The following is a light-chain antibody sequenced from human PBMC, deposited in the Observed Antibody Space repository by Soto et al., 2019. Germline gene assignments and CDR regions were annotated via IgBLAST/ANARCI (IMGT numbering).Light chain of an antibody. CDR3: QQYGSSPPIT. Sequence: EIVLTQSPGTLSLSPGERATLSCRASQSVSSTYLAWYQQKPGQAPRLLIYGASSRATGSPDRFSGSGSGTDFTLTISRREPEDVAVYYCQQYGSSPPITFGQGTRLEMK. J-gene: IGKJ5*01. V-gene: IGKV3-20*01. CDR2: GAS. CDR1: QSVSSTY.